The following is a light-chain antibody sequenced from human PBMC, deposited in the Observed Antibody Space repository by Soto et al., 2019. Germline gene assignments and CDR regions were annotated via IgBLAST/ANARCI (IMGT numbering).Light chain of an antibody. CDR1: NSNIGTNT. V-gene: IGLV1-44*01. Sequence: QSVLTQPPSASATPGQRGTISCSGSNSNIGTNTVNWYQQLPGTAPRLLIYTTNQRPSGVPQRFSGSKTGTSASLAIGGLQSEDGADYYCAAWDDSLGAYVFGTGTKVTVL. CDR3: AAWDDSLGAYV. CDR2: TTN. J-gene: IGLJ1*01.